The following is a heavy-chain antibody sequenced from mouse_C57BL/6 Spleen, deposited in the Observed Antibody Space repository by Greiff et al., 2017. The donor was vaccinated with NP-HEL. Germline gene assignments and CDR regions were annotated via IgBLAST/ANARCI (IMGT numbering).Heavy chain of an antibody. D-gene: IGHD2-14*01. Sequence: QVQLQQSGAELVRPGTSVKVSCKASGYAFTNYLIEWVKQRPGQGLEWIGVINPGSGGTNYNEKFKGKGTLTADKSSSTAYMQLSSLTSEDSAVYFCARRDGTSAMDYWGQGTSVTVSS. CDR3: ARRDGTSAMDY. J-gene: IGHJ4*01. CDR2: INPGSGGT. CDR1: GYAFTNYL. V-gene: IGHV1-54*01.